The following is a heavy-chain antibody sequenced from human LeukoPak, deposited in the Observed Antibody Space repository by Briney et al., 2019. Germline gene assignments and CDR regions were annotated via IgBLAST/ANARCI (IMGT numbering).Heavy chain of an antibody. CDR2: IYYSGST. Sequence: SETLSLTCTVSSGSISSYYWSWIRQPPGKGLEWIGYIYYSGSTNYNPSLKGRVTISVDTSKSQFSLKLSSVTAADTAVYYCARSLGYYDILTGENRFDPWGQGTLVTVSS. J-gene: IGHJ5*02. D-gene: IGHD3-9*01. CDR1: SGSISSYY. CDR3: ARSLGYYDILTGENRFDP. V-gene: IGHV4-59*08.